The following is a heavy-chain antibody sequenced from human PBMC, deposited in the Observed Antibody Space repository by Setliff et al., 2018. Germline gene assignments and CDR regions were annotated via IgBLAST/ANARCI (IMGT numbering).Heavy chain of an antibody. V-gene: IGHV5-51*01. CDR1: GYSFTTYW. CDR3: ARWDCSGDNCQSGFDY. J-gene: IGHJ4*02. D-gene: IGHD2-15*01. CDR2: IYPGDSDA. Sequence: LGESLKISCKGSGYSFTTYWIAWVRQMPGKGPEWTGIIYPGDSDARYRPSFQGQVTISADKSINTAYLQWSSLKASDTAMYYCARWDCSGDNCQSGFDYWGQGTLVTVSS.